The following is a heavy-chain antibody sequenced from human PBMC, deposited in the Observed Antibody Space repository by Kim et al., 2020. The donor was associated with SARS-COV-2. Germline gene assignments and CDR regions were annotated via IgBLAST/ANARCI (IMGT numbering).Heavy chain of an antibody. V-gene: IGHV4-39*01. CDR1: GGSISSSSYY. CDR3: ARQDYGDYVY. CDR2: IYYSGNT. Sequence: SETLSLTCTVSGGSISSSSYYWGWIRQPPGQGLDWIGCIYYSGNTYYNPSLKSRVTISVDTSKNQFSLKLSSVTAADTAVYYCARQDYGDYVYWGQGTLVTVSS. D-gene: IGHD4-17*01. J-gene: IGHJ4*02.